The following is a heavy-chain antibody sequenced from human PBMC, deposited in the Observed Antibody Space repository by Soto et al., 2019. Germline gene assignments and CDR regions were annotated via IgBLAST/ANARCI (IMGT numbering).Heavy chain of an antibody. CDR2: IGTAGDP. CDR1: GFTFSSYD. D-gene: IGHD2-15*01. CDR3: ARGLRLGYCSGGSCLGYGMDV. V-gene: IGHV3-13*05. J-gene: IGHJ6*02. Sequence: SCAASGFTFSSYDMHWVRQATGKGLEWVSAIGTAGDPYYPGSVKGRFTISRENAKNSLYLQMNSLRAGDTAVYYCARGLRLGYCSGGSCLGYGMDVWGQGTTVTVSS.